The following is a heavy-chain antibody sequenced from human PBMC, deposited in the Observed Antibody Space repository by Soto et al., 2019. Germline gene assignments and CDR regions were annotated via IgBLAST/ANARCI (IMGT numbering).Heavy chain of an antibody. Sequence: EVTLLESGGGLVQPGGSLRLSCAASGFTFSSDGMSWVRQAPGKGLEWVSGISGSGDSTYYADSVKGRFTVSRDNSKNTLYLQMNSLRAEDTALYHCAKDQGWLSVDWGQGTLVTVSS. J-gene: IGHJ4*02. V-gene: IGHV3-23*01. D-gene: IGHD3-22*01. CDR2: ISGSGDST. CDR1: GFTFSSDG. CDR3: AKDQGWLSVD.